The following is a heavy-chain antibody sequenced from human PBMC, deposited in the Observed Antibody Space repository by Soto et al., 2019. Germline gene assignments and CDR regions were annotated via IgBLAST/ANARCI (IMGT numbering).Heavy chain of an antibody. Sequence: SETLSLTCTVSGGSISSYYWSWIRQPPGKGLEWIGYIYYSGSTNYNPSLKSRVTISVDTSKNQFSLKLSSVTAADTAVYYCARAIAVACIIRDYDGMAVWGQGTTVTVSS. V-gene: IGHV4-59*01. D-gene: IGHD6-19*01. J-gene: IGHJ6*02. CDR2: IYYSGST. CDR3: ARAIAVACIIRDYDGMAV. CDR1: GGSISSYY.